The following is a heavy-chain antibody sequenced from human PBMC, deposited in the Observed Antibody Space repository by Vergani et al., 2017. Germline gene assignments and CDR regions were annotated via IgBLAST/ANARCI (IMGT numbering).Heavy chain of an antibody. CDR3: ARSVFWSGYYIVRAYYFDY. Sequence: QVQLQQWGAGLLKPSETLSLTCAVYGGSFSGYYWSWIRQPPGKGLEWIGEINHSGSTNYNPSLKSRVTISVDTSKNQFSLKLSSVTAAETAVYYCARSVFWSGYYIVRAYYFDYWGQGTLVTVSS. V-gene: IGHV4-34*01. D-gene: IGHD3-3*01. CDR2: INHSGST. J-gene: IGHJ4*02. CDR1: GGSFSGYY.